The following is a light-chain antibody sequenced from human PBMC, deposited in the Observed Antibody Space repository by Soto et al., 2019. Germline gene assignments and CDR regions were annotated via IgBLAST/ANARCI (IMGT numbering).Light chain of an antibody. CDR3: LQHNTYPWT. J-gene: IGKJ1*01. V-gene: IGKV1-17*01. CDR1: QGITND. CDR2: AAS. Sequence: DIQMTQSPSSLSASVGDRVTMTCRASQGITNDLGWYQQKPGKAPKRLIYAASTLQSGVPSRFSGSGSGTEFTLTISSLQPEDVATYYCLQHNTYPWTFGQGTRWIS.